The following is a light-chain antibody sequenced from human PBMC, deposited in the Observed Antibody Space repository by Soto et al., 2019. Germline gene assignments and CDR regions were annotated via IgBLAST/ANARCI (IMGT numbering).Light chain of an antibody. J-gene: IGKJ1*01. CDR1: QTFSSR. CDR3: QQYYSYWT. V-gene: IGKV1-5*03. CDR2: KAS. Sequence: DIQLTQSPSTLSASVGDRVTITCRASQTFSSRLAWYQQKPGKAPKVLIYKASSLESGVPSRFSGSGSGTEFTLTISSLQPDDFATYYCQQYYSYWTFGQGTKGDIK.